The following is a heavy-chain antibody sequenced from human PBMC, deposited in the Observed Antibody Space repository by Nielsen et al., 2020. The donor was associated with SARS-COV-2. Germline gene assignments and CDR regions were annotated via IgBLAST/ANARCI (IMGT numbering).Heavy chain of an antibody. CDR3: AREGGIGYYYGMDV. Sequence: ASVKVSCKASGYTLTSYAMNWVRQAPGQGLEWMGWINTNTGNPTYAQGFTGRFVFSLDTSVSTAYLQISSLKAEDTAVYYCAREGGIGYYYGMDVWGQGTTVTVSS. CDR2: INTNTGNP. CDR1: GYTLTSYA. D-gene: IGHD6-13*01. J-gene: IGHJ6*02. V-gene: IGHV7-4-1*02.